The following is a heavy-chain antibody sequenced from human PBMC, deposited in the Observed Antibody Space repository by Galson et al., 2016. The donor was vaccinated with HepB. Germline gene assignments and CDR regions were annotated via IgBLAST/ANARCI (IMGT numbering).Heavy chain of an antibody. Sequence: LVKPTQTLTLTCTFSGFSLSTSGVGVGWIRQPPGKGLEWIGYIYYSGSTNYNPSLKSRVTISVDTSKNQFSLKLNSVTAADTAVYYCARDVPAFSKWFDPWGQGVLVTVSS. J-gene: IGHJ5*02. V-gene: IGHV4-61*08. CDR2: IYYSGST. CDR3: ARDVPAFSKWFDP. CDR1: GFSLSTSGVG. D-gene: IGHD2-2*01.